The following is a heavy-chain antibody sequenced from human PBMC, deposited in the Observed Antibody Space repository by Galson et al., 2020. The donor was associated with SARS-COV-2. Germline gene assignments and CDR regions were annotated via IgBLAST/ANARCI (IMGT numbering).Heavy chain of an antibody. J-gene: IGHJ4*02. D-gene: IGHD6-13*01. CDR1: GFSLSTSGVG. CDR2: IYWDDDK. Sequence: SGPLVKPTQTLTLTCTFSGFSLSTSGVGVGWIRQPPGKALEWLALIYWDDDKRYSPSLKSRLTITKDTSKNQVVLTMTNMDPVDTATYYCAHRESIAAAWDYWGQGTLVTVSS. CDR3: AHRESIAAAWDY. V-gene: IGHV2-5*02.